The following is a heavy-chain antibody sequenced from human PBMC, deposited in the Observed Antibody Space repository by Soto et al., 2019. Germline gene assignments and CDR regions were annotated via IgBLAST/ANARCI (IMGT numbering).Heavy chain of an antibody. J-gene: IGHJ6*02. D-gene: IGHD2-15*01. V-gene: IGHV5-10-1*01. CDR2: IDPTDSYT. Sequence: GESLKISCKGSGYNFASYWINWVRQVPGKGLEWMGRIDPTDSYTNYNPSFEGHVTLSADKSISTVYLQWSSLRASDTATYFCARRLSVAKNAPNMDYFQGLDVWGQGTTVTVSS. CDR3: ARRLSVAKNAPNMDYFQGLDV. CDR1: GYNFASYW.